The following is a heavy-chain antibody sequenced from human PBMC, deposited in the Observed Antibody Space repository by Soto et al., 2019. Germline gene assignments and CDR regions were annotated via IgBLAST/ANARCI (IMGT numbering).Heavy chain of an antibody. D-gene: IGHD6-19*01. CDR2: IYYSGST. V-gene: IGHV4-61*01. CDR1: GGSVSSGSYY. Sequence: SETLSLTCTVSGGSVSSGSYYWSWIRQPPGKGLEWIGYIYYSGSTNYNPSLKSRVTISVDTSKNQFSLKLSSVTAADTAVYYCARAYSSGWYVRGNWFAPWGQGTLATVSS. J-gene: IGHJ5*02. CDR3: ARAYSSGWYVRGNWFAP.